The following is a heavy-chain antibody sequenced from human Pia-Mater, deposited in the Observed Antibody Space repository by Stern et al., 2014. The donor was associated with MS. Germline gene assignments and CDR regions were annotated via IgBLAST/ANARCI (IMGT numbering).Heavy chain of an antibody. Sequence: VKLLQSGAEVRKPGASVKVSCQASGYTFTGHYVHWVRQAPGKGLEWMGRIGPTSGATNFAQKFQGRVTLTRDTSISTAYMELSSLTSDDTAVYYCARQYSSYPDYWGQGTLVTVSS. CDR2: IGPTSGAT. CDR3: ARQYSSYPDY. D-gene: IGHD4-11*01. J-gene: IGHJ4*02. CDR1: GYTFTGHY. V-gene: IGHV1-2*06.